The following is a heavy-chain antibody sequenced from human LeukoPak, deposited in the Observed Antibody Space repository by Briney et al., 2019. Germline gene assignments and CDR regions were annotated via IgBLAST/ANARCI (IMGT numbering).Heavy chain of an antibody. D-gene: IGHD4-11*01. Sequence: KASETLSLTCTVSGGSISSGSYYWSWIRQPAGKGLEWIGRIYTSGSTNYNPSLKSRVTISVDTSKNQFSLKLSSVTAADTAVYYCARWAVTHDYWGQGTLVTVSS. CDR3: ARWAVTHDY. J-gene: IGHJ4*02. V-gene: IGHV4-61*02. CDR1: GGSISSGSYY. CDR2: IYTSGST.